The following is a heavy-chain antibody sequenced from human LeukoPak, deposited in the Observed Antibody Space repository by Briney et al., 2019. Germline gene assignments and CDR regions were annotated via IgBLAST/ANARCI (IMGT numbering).Heavy chain of an antibody. D-gene: IGHD2-2*01. CDR2: IWYDGSNK. CDR1: GFTFSSYG. CDR3: AKSSFSSTLDY. Sequence: GRSLRLSCAASGFTFSSYGMHWVRQAPGKGLEWVAVIWYDGSNKYYADSVKGRFTISRDNSKNALYLQMNSLRAEDTAVYYCAKSSFSSTLDYWGQGTLVTVSS. J-gene: IGHJ4*02. V-gene: IGHV3-33*06.